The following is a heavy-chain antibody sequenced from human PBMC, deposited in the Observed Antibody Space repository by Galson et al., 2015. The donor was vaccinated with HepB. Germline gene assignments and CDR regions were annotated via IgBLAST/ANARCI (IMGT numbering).Heavy chain of an antibody. CDR2: ISAYNGNT. CDR1: GSTFTSYG. J-gene: IGHJ2*01. Sequence: SVKVSCKASGSTFTSYGISWVRQAPGQGLEWMGWISAYNGNTNYAQKLQGRVTMTTDTSTSTADMELRSLRSDDTAVYYCARATGDRGWYFDLWGRGTLVTVSS. D-gene: IGHD7-27*01. V-gene: IGHV1-18*04. CDR3: ARATGDRGWYFDL.